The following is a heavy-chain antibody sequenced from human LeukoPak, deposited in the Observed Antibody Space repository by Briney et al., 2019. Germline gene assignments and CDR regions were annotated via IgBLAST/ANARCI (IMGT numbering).Heavy chain of an antibody. CDR1: RFTLSNYW. D-gene: IGHD6-19*01. V-gene: IGHV3-7*01. CDR3: ARQRGSGCLDY. J-gene: IGHJ4*02. CDR2: IKQDGSET. Sequence: GGSLRLSGAASRFTLSNYWMSWVRQAPGKGLEWVANIKQDGSETYYVDSVKGRFTISRDNAKNSLSLQMSSLRAEDTAVYYCARQRGSGCLDYWGQGTLVTVSS.